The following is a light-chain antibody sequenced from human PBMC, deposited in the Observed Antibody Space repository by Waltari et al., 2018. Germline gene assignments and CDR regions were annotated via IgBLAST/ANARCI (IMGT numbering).Light chain of an antibody. Sequence: DIQMTQSPSSVSAFIGDRVTITCRASQSISNWLAWYQQKPGKAPKLRIYGASDLHSGVPSRFSGSGAGTDFTLTISSLQAEDFATYYCQQVNSFPATFGQGTKLEIK. J-gene: IGKJ2*01. CDR1: QSISNW. V-gene: IGKV1-12*01. CDR2: GAS. CDR3: QQVNSFPAT.